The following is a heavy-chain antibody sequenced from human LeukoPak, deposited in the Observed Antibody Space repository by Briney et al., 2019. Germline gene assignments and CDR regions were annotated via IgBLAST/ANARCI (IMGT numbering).Heavy chain of an antibody. D-gene: IGHD2-2*01. J-gene: IGHJ6*02. Sequence: SETLSLTCAVYGGSFSGYYWSWIRQPPGKGLEWVGEINHSGSSNYNASLKSRVTISVDTSKNQFSLKLSSVTAADTAVYYCARYRGYCSSTSCYASYYYYYGMDVWGPRTTVTVSS. CDR2: INHSGSS. CDR3: ARYRGYCSSTSCYASYYYYYGMDV. V-gene: IGHV4-34*01. CDR1: GGSFSGYY.